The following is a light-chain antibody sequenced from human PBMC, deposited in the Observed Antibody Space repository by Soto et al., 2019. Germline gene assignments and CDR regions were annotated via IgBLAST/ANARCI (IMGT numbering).Light chain of an antibody. CDR2: GVS. CDR3: QQSYTLSPLT. J-gene: IGKJ4*01. V-gene: IGKV3-20*01. Sequence: VLTQSPRTLSLSPGERATLSCRASQNVNNNFVAWYQQKPGQAPSLLIYGVSDRATGVPDRFSGSGSGTDFTLTISRLEPEDFATYYCQQSYTLSPLTFGGGTKVEI. CDR1: QNVNNNF.